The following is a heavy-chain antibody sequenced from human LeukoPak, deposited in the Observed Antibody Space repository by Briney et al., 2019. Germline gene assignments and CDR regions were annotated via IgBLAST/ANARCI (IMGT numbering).Heavy chain of an antibody. D-gene: IGHD2-15*01. CDR3: VRGGSEVVVAAALGAFDI. V-gene: IGHV3-30*14. Sequence: GGSLRLSCSASGFSFSDYSIHWVRQAPGKGFDWVTVVTHDGSKMYYADSVEGRFIISRDNSKDMVYLQMNRLTSEDTAMYYCVRGGSEVVVAAALGAFDIWGQGTMVTVSS. CDR2: VTHDGSKM. CDR1: GFSFSDYS. J-gene: IGHJ3*02.